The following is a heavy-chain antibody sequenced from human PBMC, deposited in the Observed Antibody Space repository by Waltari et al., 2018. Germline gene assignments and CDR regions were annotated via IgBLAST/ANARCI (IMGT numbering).Heavy chain of an antibody. J-gene: IGHJ4*02. Sequence: EVQLVESGGNLIQPGGSLRLSCEASGFTVRTNFISWVRQAPGKGLECVSIIYSGGNTYYAGSVKGRFTISRDNYKNMVYLEMNSLRAEDTAVYYCAKQSPSYTRGWYPLESWGPGTLVTVSP. V-gene: IGHV3-53*01. CDR3: AKQSPSYTRGWYPLES. CDR1: GFTVRTNF. D-gene: IGHD6-19*01. CDR2: IYSGGNT.